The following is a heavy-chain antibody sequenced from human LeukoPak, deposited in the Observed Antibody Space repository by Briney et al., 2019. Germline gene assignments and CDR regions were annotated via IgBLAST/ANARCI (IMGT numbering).Heavy chain of an antibody. CDR3: ARVPDYYFDY. CDR2: INPSGGST. V-gene: IGHV1-46*01. Sequence: ASVTVSYKASGYTFTIYYMHWVRQAPGQGGEWMGIINPSGGSTSYAQKFQGRVTITRDTSTSTVYMELSSLRSEDPAVYYCARVPDYYFDYWGQGTLVTVSS. CDR1: GYTFTIYY. J-gene: IGHJ4*02.